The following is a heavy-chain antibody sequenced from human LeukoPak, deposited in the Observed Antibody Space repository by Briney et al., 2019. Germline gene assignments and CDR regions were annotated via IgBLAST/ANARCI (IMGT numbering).Heavy chain of an antibody. D-gene: IGHD4/OR15-4a*01. Sequence: GSLRLSCAASGLTFSSYAMHWVRQAPGKGLEWVSVISYDGTNKYYADSVKGRFTISRDNSKNILYLQMNSLRAEDTAVYYCAREVNADYNYGMDVWGQGTTVTVSS. V-gene: IGHV3-30-3*01. CDR2: ISYDGTNK. CDR1: GLTFSSYA. CDR3: AREVNADYNYGMDV. J-gene: IGHJ6*02.